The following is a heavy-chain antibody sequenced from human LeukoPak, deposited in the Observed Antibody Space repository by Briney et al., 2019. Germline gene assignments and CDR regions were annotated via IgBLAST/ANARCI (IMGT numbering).Heavy chain of an antibody. J-gene: IGHJ4*02. V-gene: IGHV4-59*08. Sequence: SETLSLTCTVPGGSLSSYYWSWIRLPPGEGLEWIGYSYYSGSTNHNPSLKSRVTISVDTSKNQFSLKLSSVTAADTAVYYCARLEYYGSGSYYKFDYWGQGTLVTVSS. CDR3: ARLEYYGSGSYYKFDY. CDR1: GGSLSSYY. CDR2: SYYSGST. D-gene: IGHD3-10*01.